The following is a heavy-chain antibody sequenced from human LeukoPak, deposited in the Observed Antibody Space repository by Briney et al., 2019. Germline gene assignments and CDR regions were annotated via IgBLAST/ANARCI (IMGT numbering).Heavy chain of an antibody. V-gene: IGHV3-9*01. CDR2: TSWNSGSI. CDR3: AKDKGYGYYNWFDP. Sequence: GRSLRLSCAASGFTFDDYAMHWVRQAPGKGLEWVSGTSWNSGSIGYADSVKGRFTISRDNAKNSLYLQMNSLRAEDTALYYCAKDKGYGYYNWFDPWGQGTLVTVSS. CDR1: GFTFDDYA. J-gene: IGHJ5*02. D-gene: IGHD5-18*01.